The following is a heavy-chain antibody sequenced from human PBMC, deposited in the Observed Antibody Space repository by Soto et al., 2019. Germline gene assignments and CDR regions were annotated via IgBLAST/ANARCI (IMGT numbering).Heavy chain of an antibody. CDR3: ARSEATFLDY. CDR2: THQSGRT. Sequence: PSETLSLTCTVSGGSMSSSNWWNLVRQSPGKGLEWIGETHQSGRTNYNPSLKSRVTISVDRSKNQFSLNLNSVTAADTAIYYCARSEATFLDYWGQGTLVTVSS. CDR1: GGSMSSSNW. V-gene: IGHV4-4*02. J-gene: IGHJ4*02. D-gene: IGHD1-26*01.